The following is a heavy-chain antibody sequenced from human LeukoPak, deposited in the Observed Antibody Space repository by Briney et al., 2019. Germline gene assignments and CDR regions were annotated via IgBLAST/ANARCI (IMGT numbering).Heavy chain of an antibody. CDR2: SHPSSGGA. CDR1: AYTFTDYY. D-gene: IGHD3-10*01. J-gene: IGHJ4*02. CDR3: GIKRIRGNPFDY. V-gene: IGHV1-2*02. Sequence: ASVAVSCKASAYTFTDYYVHWVRQAPGQGLEWMGWSHPSSGGAGYAQKFQGRVSITGDTSISTAYMQLTRLTSDDTAVYYCGIKRIRGNPFDYWGQGTLVTVSS.